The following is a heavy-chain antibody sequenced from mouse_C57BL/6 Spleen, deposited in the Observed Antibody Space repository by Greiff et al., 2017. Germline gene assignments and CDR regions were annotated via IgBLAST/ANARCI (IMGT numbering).Heavy chain of an antibody. D-gene: IGHD2-10*01. CDR2: IDPETGGT. CDR1: GSTFTDYE. CDR3: TRSYSHAMDY. J-gene: IGHJ4*01. V-gene: IGHV1-15*01. Sequence: VKLMESGAELVRPGASVTLSCKASGSTFTDYEMHWVKQTPVHGLEWIGAIDPETGGTAYTQKFKGKAILTADKSSSTSYMELRILTSEDSAVYYCTRSYSHAMDYWGQGTSVTVSS.